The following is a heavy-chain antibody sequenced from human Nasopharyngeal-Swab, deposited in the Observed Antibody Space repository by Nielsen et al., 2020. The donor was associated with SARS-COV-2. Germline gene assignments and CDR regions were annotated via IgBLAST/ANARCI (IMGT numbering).Heavy chain of an antibody. CDR2: IYPGDSDT. CDR1: GYSFTSYW. V-gene: IGHV5-51*01. Sequence: GESLKISCTASGYSFTSYWIGWVRQTPGKGLEWIWIIYPGDSDTNYSPSFQGQVTISADKSISTAYLQWSSLKASDTAMYYCARLLGRDIVLIGGMDVWGQGTTVTVSS. CDR3: ARLLGRDIVLIGGMDV. J-gene: IGHJ6*02. D-gene: IGHD2-8*01.